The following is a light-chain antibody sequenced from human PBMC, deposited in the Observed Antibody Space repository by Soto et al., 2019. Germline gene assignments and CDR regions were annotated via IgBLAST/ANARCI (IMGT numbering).Light chain of an antibody. CDR3: QSHDSRLHASV. J-gene: IGLJ1*01. Sequence: SLVTQPPSFSGAPGERGTISCTGSSSKIGAGYDVHWYLQLPGTAPKLLIYGNTNRPSGVPDRFSGSKSGSSASLAITGLQAEDEADYYCQSHDSRLHASVFGTGTKVTVL. V-gene: IGLV1-40*01. CDR2: GNT. CDR1: SSKIGAGYD.